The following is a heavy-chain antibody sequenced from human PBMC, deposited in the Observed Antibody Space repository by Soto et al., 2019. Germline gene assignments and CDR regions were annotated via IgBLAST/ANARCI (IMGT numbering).Heavy chain of an antibody. V-gene: IGHV4-31*03. Sequence: PSETLSLTCTVSGGSISSGGYYWSWIRQHPGKGLEWIGCIYYRGSTYYNPSLKSRDTISVDTSKNQFSLKLSSVTAADTALYYCARSYYYDSSGYYYFRDAFDIWGQGTMVT. D-gene: IGHD3-22*01. J-gene: IGHJ3*02. CDR3: ARSYYYDSSGYYYFRDAFDI. CDR2: IYYRGST. CDR1: GGSISSGGYY.